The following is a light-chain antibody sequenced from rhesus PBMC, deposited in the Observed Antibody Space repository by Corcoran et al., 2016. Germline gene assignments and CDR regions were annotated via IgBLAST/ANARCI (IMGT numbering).Light chain of an antibody. V-gene: IGKV1-25*01. CDR3: QRGYGFLFT. CDR2: KAS. J-gene: IGKJ3*01. Sequence: DIQMTQSPSSLSASVGDRVTITCRASQGISNNLAWYQQKPGKAPKLLIYKASTLQSGIPSRFSGSGSGTDFTLTISSLQPEDFAIYYGQRGYGFLFTFGPGTKLDIK. CDR1: QGISNN.